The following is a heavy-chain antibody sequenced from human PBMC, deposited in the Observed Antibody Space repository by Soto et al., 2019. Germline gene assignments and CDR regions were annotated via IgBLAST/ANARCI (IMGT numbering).Heavy chain of an antibody. Sequence: ASVEASCKASGYTFTSNGISWVRHAPGQGLEWMGWISAYNGNTNYAQKLQGRVAMTTDTSTSTAYMELRSLRSDDTAVYYCAKGGPDIVVVPAAMGFYYYYMDVWGKGTTVNVSS. V-gene: IGHV1-18*01. D-gene: IGHD2-2*01. CDR1: GYTFTSNG. CDR2: ISAYNGNT. J-gene: IGHJ6*03. CDR3: AKGGPDIVVVPAAMGFYYYYMDV.